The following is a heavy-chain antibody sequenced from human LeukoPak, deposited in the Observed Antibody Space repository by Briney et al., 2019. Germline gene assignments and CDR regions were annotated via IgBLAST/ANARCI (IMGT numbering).Heavy chain of an antibody. Sequence: KPSETLSPTCAVYGGSFSGYYWSWIRQPPGKGLEWIGEINHSGSTNYNPSLKSRVTISVDTSKNQFSLKLSSVTAADTAVYYCARGRAPNIAAAGLGYWGQGTLVTVSS. D-gene: IGHD6-13*01. V-gene: IGHV4-34*01. CDR1: GGSFSGYY. CDR2: INHSGST. J-gene: IGHJ4*02. CDR3: ARGRAPNIAAAGLGY.